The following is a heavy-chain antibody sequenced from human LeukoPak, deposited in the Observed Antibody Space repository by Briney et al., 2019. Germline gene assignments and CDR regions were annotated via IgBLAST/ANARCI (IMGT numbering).Heavy chain of an antibody. J-gene: IGHJ3*02. CDR2: IYYSGST. D-gene: IGHD3-22*01. CDR1: GGSISSYY. CDR3: ARAYYYDSTASDAFDI. Sequence: SETLSLTCTVSGGSISSYYWSWIRQHPGKGLEWIGYIYYSGSTYYNPSLKSRVTISVDTSKNQFSLKLSSVTAADTAVYYCARAYYYDSTASDAFDIWGQGTMVTVSS. V-gene: IGHV4-59*06.